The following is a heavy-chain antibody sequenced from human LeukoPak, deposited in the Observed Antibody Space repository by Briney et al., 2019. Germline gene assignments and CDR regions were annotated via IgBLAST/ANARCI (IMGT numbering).Heavy chain of an antibody. V-gene: IGHV3-23*01. CDR3: AKVVGTGTTPTDY. D-gene: IGHD1-1*01. J-gene: IGHJ4*02. CDR2: ISFSGANT. Sequence: GGSLRLSCAASGFTFSDSAMTWVRQAPGKGLDWVSLISFSGANTYYADSVKGRFTISRDNSKNTLPLQMNSLRAEDTAIYYCAKVVGTGTTPTDYWGQGTLVTVSS. CDR1: GFTFSDSA.